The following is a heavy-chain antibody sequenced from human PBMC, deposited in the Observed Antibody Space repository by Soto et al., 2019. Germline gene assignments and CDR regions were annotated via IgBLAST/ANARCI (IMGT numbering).Heavy chain of an antibody. Sequence: PGGSLRLSCETSGFTFSSFGMTWVRQAPGKGLEWVSRIKYNGMNTYYADSVKGRFSISRDNAENTVYLQINSLRAEDTAIYYCARGIRNYYGMDVWGQGTTVTVSS. CDR1: GFTFSSFG. D-gene: IGHD5-18*01. CDR2: IKYNGMNT. CDR3: ARGIRNYYGMDV. V-gene: IGHV3-74*01. J-gene: IGHJ6*02.